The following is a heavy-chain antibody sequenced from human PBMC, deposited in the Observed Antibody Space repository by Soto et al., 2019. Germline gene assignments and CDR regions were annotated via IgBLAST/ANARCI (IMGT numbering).Heavy chain of an antibody. CDR3: ARGSLTGTTPFVDC. J-gene: IGHJ4*02. Sequence: QLQLQESGPGLVKPSETLSLTCTVSGGSISSSSYYWGWIRQPRGKGLEWIGSIYYSGSTYYNPSLKHRVTLSVDTSKNHLSLTLSCVTVPDTAVYYCARGSLTGTTPFVDCWGQGTLVTVSS. CDR1: GGSISSSSYY. V-gene: IGHV4-39*01. CDR2: IYYSGST. D-gene: IGHD1-7*01.